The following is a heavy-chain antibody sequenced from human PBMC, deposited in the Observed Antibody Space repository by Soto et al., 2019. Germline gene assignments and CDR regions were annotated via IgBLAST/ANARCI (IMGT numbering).Heavy chain of an antibody. CDR3: ARDRGVSPPNYYYYGMDV. CDR2: IYSGGST. V-gene: IGHV3-53*01. Sequence: PGGSLRLSCAASGLTVSSNYMSWVRQAPWKGLEWVSVIYSGGSTYYADSVKGRFTISRDNSKNTLYLQMNSLRAEDTAVYYCARDRGVSPPNYYYYGMDVWGQGTTVTVSS. D-gene: IGHD3-10*01. CDR1: GLTVSSNY. J-gene: IGHJ6*02.